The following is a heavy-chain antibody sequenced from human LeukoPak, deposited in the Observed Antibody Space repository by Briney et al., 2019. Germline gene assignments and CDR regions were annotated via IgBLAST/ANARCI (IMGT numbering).Heavy chain of an antibody. CDR2: IQYDGSNK. V-gene: IGHV3-30*02. CDR1: GFTFSSYG. CDR3: AKDHRFGELFGFDY. Sequence: PGGSLRLSCAASGFTFSSYGMHWVRQAPGKGLEWVAFIQYDGSNKYYADSVKGRFTISRDNSKNTLYLQMNSLRAEDTAVYYCAKDHRFGELFGFDYWGQGTLVTVSS. J-gene: IGHJ4*02. D-gene: IGHD3-10*01.